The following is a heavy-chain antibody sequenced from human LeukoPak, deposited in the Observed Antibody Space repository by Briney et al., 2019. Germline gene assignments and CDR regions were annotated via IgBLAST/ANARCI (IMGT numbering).Heavy chain of an antibody. J-gene: IGHJ4*02. CDR1: GGTFSSYA. CDR3: ARGLGCCSSTSCYTVDY. CDR2: IIPIFGTA. V-gene: IGHV1-69*13. Sequence: SVKVSCXASGGTFSSYAISWVRRAPGQGLEWMGGIIPIFGTANYAQKFQGRVTITADESTSTAYMELSSLRSEDTAVYYCARGLGCCSSTSCYTVDYWGQGTLVTVSS. D-gene: IGHD2-2*02.